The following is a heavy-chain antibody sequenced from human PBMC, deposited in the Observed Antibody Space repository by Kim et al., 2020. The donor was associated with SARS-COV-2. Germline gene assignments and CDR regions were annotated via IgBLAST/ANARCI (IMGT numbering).Heavy chain of an antibody. CDR3: ARDPRLGYCSGGSCYYYYYYGMDV. J-gene: IGHJ6*02. D-gene: IGHD2-15*01. Sequence: GGSLRLSCAASGFTFSSYAMHWVRQAPGKGLEWVAVISYDGSNKYYADSVKGRFTISRDNSKNTLYLQMNSLRAEDTAVYYCARDPRLGYCSGGSCYYYYYYGMDVWGQGTTVTVSS. CDR1: GFTFSSYA. CDR2: ISYDGSNK. V-gene: IGHV3-30*04.